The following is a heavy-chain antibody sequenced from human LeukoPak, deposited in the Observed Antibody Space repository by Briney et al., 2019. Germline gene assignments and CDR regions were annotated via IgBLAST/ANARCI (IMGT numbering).Heavy chain of an antibody. D-gene: IGHD6-19*01. CDR2: FDPEDGET. Sequence: ASVKVSSKVSGYTLTELSMHWVRQAPGKGLGWMGGFDPEDGETIYAQKFQGRVTMTEDTSTDTAYMELSSLRSEDAAVYYCATAPQRYSSGWYGDYWGQGTLVTVSS. V-gene: IGHV1-24*01. J-gene: IGHJ4*02. CDR1: GYTLTELS. CDR3: ATAPQRYSSGWYGDY.